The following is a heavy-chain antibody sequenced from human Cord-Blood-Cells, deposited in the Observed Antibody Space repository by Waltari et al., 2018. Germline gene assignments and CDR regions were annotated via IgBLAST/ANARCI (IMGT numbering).Heavy chain of an antibody. CDR2: IYYRGST. CDR1: GGSISRYY. Sequence: QVQLQESGPGLVKPSETLSLTCTVSGGSISRYYWSWIRQPPGKGLEWIGYIYYRGSTNYNPSLKSRVTISVDTSKNQFSLKLSSVTAADTAVYYCARRKRSFDYWGQGTLVTVSS. CDR3: ARRKRSFDY. D-gene: IGHD4-17*01. J-gene: IGHJ4*02. V-gene: IGHV4-59*08.